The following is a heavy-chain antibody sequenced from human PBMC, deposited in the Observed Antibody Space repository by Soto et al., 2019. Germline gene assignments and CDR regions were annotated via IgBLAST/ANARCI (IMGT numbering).Heavy chain of an antibody. CDR3: ASRFSSSWSALDY. J-gene: IGHJ4*02. CDR2: IYSGDST. D-gene: IGHD6-13*01. CDR1: GFTVSGNF. Sequence: VQLVETGGGLIQPGGSLRLSCAASGFTVSGNFMSWVRQAPGKGLEWVSIIYSGDSTYYADSVKGRFTISRDNSKNTLYLQMNSLRAEDTAVYYCASRFSSSWSALDYWGQGTLVTVSS. V-gene: IGHV3-53*02.